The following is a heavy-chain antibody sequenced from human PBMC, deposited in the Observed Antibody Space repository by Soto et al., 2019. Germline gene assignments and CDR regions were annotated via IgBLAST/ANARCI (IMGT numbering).Heavy chain of an antibody. CDR3: ARVDFWSGFWGLDY. Sequence: VQLVESGGGLVQSGGSLRLSCSVSGFTFSWHWMSWVRQAPGKGLEWVANIKEDGSEMYYADSVKGRFTVSRDNAKNSLSLEMSNLGAEDSALYYCARVDFWSGFWGLDYWGQGTLVTVSS. J-gene: IGHJ4*02. CDR1: GFTFSWHW. CDR2: IKEDGSEM. D-gene: IGHD3-3*01. V-gene: IGHV3-7*01.